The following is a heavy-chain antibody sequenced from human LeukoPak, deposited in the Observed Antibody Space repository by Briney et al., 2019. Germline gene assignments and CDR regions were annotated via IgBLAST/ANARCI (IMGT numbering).Heavy chain of an antibody. D-gene: IGHD5-18*01. V-gene: IGHV1-46*01. CDR3: ARAPGYSYGTGNDY. J-gene: IGHJ4*02. CDR2: INPSGGST. CDR1: GYTFTSYY. Sequence: ASVKVSCKASGYTFTSYYMHWVRQAPGQGLEWMGIINPSGGSTNYAQKFQGRVTITADESTSTAYMELSSLRSEDTAVYYCARAPGYSYGTGNDYWGQGTLVTVSS.